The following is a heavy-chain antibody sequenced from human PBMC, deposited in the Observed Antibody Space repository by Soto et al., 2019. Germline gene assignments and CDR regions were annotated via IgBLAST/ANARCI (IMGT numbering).Heavy chain of an antibody. V-gene: IGHV1-18*01. CDR3: ARFGWVDGCGGDCYPDDY. CDR1: GYTFTKYA. Sequence: ASVKVSCRASGYTFTKYAIGSVRQATEQGLEWMGWISAYNGNTNYAQKLHGRVTMTTDTYTTTAYMEPRSLRPDDTAGYYRARFGWVDGCGGDCYPDDYWGQGTLVTVSS. D-gene: IGHD2-21*02. J-gene: IGHJ4*02. CDR2: ISAYNGNT.